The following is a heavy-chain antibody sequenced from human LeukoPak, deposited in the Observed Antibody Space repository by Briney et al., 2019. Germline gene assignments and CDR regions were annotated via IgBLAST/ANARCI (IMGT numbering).Heavy chain of an antibody. Sequence: GESLKISCQAFGYSFTSYWIGWVRQMPGKGLEWMGIIYPSDSDTRYSPSFQGQVTISVDKSISTAYLQWSSLKASDTAMYYCARHVGSSGWYVWGQGTLVTVSP. D-gene: IGHD6-19*01. CDR2: IYPSDSDT. J-gene: IGHJ4*02. CDR1: GYSFTSYW. V-gene: IGHV5-51*01. CDR3: ARHVGSSGWYV.